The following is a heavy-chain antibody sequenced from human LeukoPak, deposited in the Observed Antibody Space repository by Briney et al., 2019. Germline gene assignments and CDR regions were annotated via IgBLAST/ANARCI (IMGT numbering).Heavy chain of an antibody. V-gene: IGHV3-23*01. J-gene: IGHJ3*02. CDR3: AKVYSGSSDAFDI. D-gene: IGHD1-26*01. Sequence: GGSLRLSCAASGFSFSSYAMGWVRQAPGKGLEWVSAISGSGGRTYYADSLKGRFTISRDNSKNTLYLQMNSLRAEDTAVYYCAKVYSGSSDAFDICGQGTMVTVSS. CDR1: GFSFSSYA. CDR2: ISGSGGRT.